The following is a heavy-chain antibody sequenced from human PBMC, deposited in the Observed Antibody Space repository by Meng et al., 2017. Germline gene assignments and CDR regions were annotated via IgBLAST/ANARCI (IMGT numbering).Heavy chain of an antibody. J-gene: IGHJ4*02. V-gene: IGHV1-8*01. Sequence: QVQLVHVGAEVKKPGAAVKVSCKASGYTFTSYDINWVRQATGQGLEWMGWMNPNSGNTGYAQKFQGRVTMTRNTSISTAYMELSSLRSEDTAVYYCARGPNRWTGFDYWGQGTLVTVSS. D-gene: IGHD3/OR15-3a*01. CDR1: GYTFTSYD. CDR2: MNPNSGNT. CDR3: ARGPNRWTGFDY.